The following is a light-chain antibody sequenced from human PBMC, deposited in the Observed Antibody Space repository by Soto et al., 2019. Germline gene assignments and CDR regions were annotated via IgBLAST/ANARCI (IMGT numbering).Light chain of an antibody. CDR3: SSYTSSSTLGV. V-gene: IGLV2-14*01. Sequence: QSALTQPASVSGSPGQSITISCTGTSSDVGGYNYVSWYQQHPGKAPKLMIYDVSNRPSGVSNRFSGSMSGNTVSLTISGVQSEDEVDYYCSSYTSSSTLGVFGTGTKLTVL. J-gene: IGLJ1*01. CDR2: DVS. CDR1: SSDVGGYNY.